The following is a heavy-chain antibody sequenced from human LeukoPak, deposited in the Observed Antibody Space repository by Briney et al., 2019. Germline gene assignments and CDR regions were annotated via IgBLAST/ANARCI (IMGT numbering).Heavy chain of an antibody. J-gene: IGHJ4*02. CDR3: ARGNTVEHDY. D-gene: IGHD4-11*01. V-gene: IGHV4-59*08. CDR2: IYYSGST. Sequence: PSETLSLTCTVSGGSISSYYWSWIRQPPGEGLEWIGYIYYSGSTNYNPSLKSRVTISVDTSKNQFSLKLSSVTAADTAVYYCARGNTVEHDYWGQGTLVTVSS. CDR1: GGSISSYY.